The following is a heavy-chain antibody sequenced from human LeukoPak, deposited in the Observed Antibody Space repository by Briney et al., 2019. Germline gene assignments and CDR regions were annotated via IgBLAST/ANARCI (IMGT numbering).Heavy chain of an antibody. CDR3: ARGNYYFDP. CDR2: IYYSGST. CDR1: GGSISSYY. J-gene: IGHJ5*02. Sequence: KPSETLSLTCTVSGGSISSYYWSWIRPPPGKGLEWIGYIYYSGSTNYNPSLKSRVTISVDTSKNQFSLKLSSVTAADTAVYYCARGNYYFDPWGQGTLVTVSS. D-gene: IGHD3-22*01. V-gene: IGHV4-59*01.